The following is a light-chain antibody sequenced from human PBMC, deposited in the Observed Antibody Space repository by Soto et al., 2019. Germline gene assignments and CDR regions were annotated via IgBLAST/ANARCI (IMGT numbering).Light chain of an antibody. J-gene: IGLJ2*01. CDR2: EVS. V-gene: IGLV2-14*01. Sequence: QPALTKPASVSGSPGQSITISCTGTSSDVGGYNYVSWYQQHPGKAPKLMIYEVSNRPSGVSNRFSGSKSGNTASLTISGLQAEDEADYYCSSYTSSSTVVFGGGTKLAVL. CDR3: SSYTSSSTVV. CDR1: SSDVGGYNY.